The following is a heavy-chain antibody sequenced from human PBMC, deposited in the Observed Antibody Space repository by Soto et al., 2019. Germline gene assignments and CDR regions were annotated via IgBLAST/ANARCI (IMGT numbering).Heavy chain of an antibody. CDR3: ARVRLRWNALDI. CDR2: IYHSGST. D-gene: IGHD4-17*01. J-gene: IGHJ3*02. CDR1: GGSVNSAGYS. Sequence: SETLSLTCAVSGGSVNSAGYSWSWIRQPPGKGLEWIGYIYHSGSTYYNPSLKSRVTISLDRSNNHFSLKLSSVTAADTAVYYCARVRLRWNALDIWGQGTMVTVSS. V-gene: IGHV4-30-2*01.